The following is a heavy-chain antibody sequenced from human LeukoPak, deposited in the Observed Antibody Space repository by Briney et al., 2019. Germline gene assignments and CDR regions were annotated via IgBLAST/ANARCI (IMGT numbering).Heavy chain of an antibody. J-gene: IGHJ3*02. D-gene: IGHD3-10*01. CDR1: GFTFSSYA. V-gene: IGHV3-23*01. CDR3: AKSSLIRGVTLDAFDI. CDR2: ISGSGGST. Sequence: GGSLRLSCAASGFTFSSYAMNWVRQAPGKGLEWVSAISGSGGSTDYADSVKGRFTISRDNSKNTLYLQMNSLRAEDMAVYYCAKSSLIRGVTLDAFDIWGQGTMVTVSS.